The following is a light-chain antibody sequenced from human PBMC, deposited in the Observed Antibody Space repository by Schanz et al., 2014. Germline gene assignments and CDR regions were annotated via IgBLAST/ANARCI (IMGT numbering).Light chain of an antibody. CDR1: SSDVGAYNY. Sequence: QSALTQPPSASGSPGQSVTISCTGTSSDVGAYNYVSWYQQHPGKAPKLIISDVTRRPSGVPDRFSGFKSDNTASLTVSGLQAEDEADYYCQSYDRSLNAWVFGGGTKLTVL. CDR2: DVT. CDR3: QSYDRSLNAWV. V-gene: IGLV2-8*01. J-gene: IGLJ3*02.